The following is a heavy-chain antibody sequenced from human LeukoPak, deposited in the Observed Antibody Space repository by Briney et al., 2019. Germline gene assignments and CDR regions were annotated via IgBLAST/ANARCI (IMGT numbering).Heavy chain of an antibody. V-gene: IGHV3-49*04. CDR1: GFTFGDYA. J-gene: IGHJ6*03. CDR3: TRTFGYYYFYMDV. CDR2: IRTEAYDGAT. Sequence: GGSLRLSCAASGFTFGDYAMSWVRQAPGKGLEWVGFIRTEAYDGATDYGASVKGRFTISRDDSKNIAYLQMNSLNTEDTAVYYCTRTFGYYYFYMDVWGKGTAVIVSS. D-gene: IGHD3-16*01.